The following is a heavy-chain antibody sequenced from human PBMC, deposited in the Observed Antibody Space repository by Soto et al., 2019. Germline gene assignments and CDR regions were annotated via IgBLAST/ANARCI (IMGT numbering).Heavy chain of an antibody. D-gene: IGHD5-18*01. J-gene: IGHJ4*02. CDR3: AHRGYMYGNWDHGYFDY. CDR2: IYWDDDK. V-gene: IGHV2-5*02. CDR1: GFSLTTSGVG. Sequence: QITLKESGPPRVRPTQTLALTCTFSGFSLTTSGVGVGWIRKTPGKALEWLAVIYWDDDKRYSPSLKSRLTLTKDTSKKQVVLTMADMDPVDTATYFCAHRGYMYGNWDHGYFDYWGQGTLVTVSS.